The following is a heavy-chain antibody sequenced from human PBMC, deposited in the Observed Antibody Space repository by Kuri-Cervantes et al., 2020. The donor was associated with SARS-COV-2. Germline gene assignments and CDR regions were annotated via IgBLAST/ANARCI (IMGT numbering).Heavy chain of an antibody. Sequence: GESLKISCAASRFPFSSYWMSWVRQAPGKGLEWVSTINGGGDPTFYADSVKGRFTISRDNSKNMLYLQMSSLRAEDTAIYYCAKGTFDIWGQGTMVTVSS. J-gene: IGHJ3*02. CDR2: INGGGDPT. CDR3: AKGTFDI. CDR1: RFPFSSYW. V-gene: IGHV3-23*01.